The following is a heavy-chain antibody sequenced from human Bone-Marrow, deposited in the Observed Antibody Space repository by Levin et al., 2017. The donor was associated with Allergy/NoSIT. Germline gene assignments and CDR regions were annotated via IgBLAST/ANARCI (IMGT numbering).Heavy chain of an antibody. V-gene: IGHV3-23*01. D-gene: IGHD3-22*01. J-gene: IGHJ4*02. CDR2: ISGSGVNT. CDR1: GFTFSGYA. Sequence: GASVKVSCAASGFTFSGYAMNWVRQAPGKGLEWVSGISGSGVNTYYADSVKGRFTISRDNSKNTLFLQMNSLRAEDTALYYCAKGRDSSGYYAPWELDYWGQGTLVTVSS. CDR3: AKGRDSSGYYAPWELDY.